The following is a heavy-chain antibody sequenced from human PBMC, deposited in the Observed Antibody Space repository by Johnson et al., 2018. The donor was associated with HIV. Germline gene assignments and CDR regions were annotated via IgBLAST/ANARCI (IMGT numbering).Heavy chain of an antibody. CDR1: GFMVADYG. Sequence: EQLVESGGGVVRPGGSLRLSCAVSGFMVADYGMSWVRQVPGKGLEWVSGINWNGGSTGYADSVKGRFTISRDNSKNTLYLQMNSLRAEDTAVYYCARGLRRTTVGNDAFDIWGQGTMVTVSS. D-gene: IGHD4-23*01. V-gene: IGHV3-20*04. J-gene: IGHJ3*02. CDR3: ARGLRRTTVGNDAFDI. CDR2: INWNGGST.